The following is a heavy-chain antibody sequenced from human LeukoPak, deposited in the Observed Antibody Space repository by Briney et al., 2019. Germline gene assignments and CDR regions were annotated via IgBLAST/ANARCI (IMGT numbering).Heavy chain of an antibody. CDR3: ARGFFTNYDFWSGYSHFDY. J-gene: IGHJ4*02. Sequence: GASVKVSCKASGYTITSYHMNWVRQAPGRGLEWMGIINPSGGSTRDAQKFQGRVTMTRDTSTSTVYMELSSLRSEDTAVYYCARGFFTNYDFWSGYSHFDYWGQGTLVTVSS. V-gene: IGHV1-46*01. CDR2: INPSGGST. D-gene: IGHD3-3*01. CDR1: GYTITSYH.